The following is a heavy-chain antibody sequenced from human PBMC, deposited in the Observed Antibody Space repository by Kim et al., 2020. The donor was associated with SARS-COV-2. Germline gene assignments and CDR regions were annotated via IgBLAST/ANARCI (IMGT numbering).Heavy chain of an antibody. J-gene: IGHJ4*02. V-gene: IGHV1-8*01. Sequence: ASVKVSCKASGYTFTSYDINWVRQATGQGLEWMGWMNPNSGNTGYAQKFQGRVTMTRNTSISTAYMELSSLRSEDTAVYYCARGLWAATDFDYWGQGTLVTVSS. CDR1: GYTFTSYD. CDR2: MNPNSGNT. D-gene: IGHD3-10*01. CDR3: ARGLWAATDFDY.